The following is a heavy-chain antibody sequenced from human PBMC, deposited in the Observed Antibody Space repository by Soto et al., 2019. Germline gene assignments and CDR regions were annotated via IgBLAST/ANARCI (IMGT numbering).Heavy chain of an antibody. V-gene: IGHV3-74*01. D-gene: IGHD4-17*01. CDR1: GFTFSSYW. Sequence: PGGSLRLSCAASGFTFSSYWMHWVRQAPGKGLVHVSRIRGDGGYTDHAESVKGRFTISRDNAKNTLYLQMNSLGVEDTAVYYCGRDHYGFNSIDYWGQGTLVTVSS. CDR3: GRDHYGFNSIDY. J-gene: IGHJ4*02. CDR2: IRGDGGYT.